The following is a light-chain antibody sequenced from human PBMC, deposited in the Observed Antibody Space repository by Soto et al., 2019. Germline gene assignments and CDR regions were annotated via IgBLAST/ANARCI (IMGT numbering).Light chain of an antibody. CDR3: QQYNSLWT. Sequence: DIQMTQSPSTLSSSVGDRVTITCRATQTINTRLAWYQQKPGKAPKLLIYDASSLESGVPSRFSGSGSGTEFTLTISGLQPDDFATYYCQQYNSLWTFGQGTKVGIK. CDR1: QTINTR. J-gene: IGKJ1*01. CDR2: DAS. V-gene: IGKV1-5*01.